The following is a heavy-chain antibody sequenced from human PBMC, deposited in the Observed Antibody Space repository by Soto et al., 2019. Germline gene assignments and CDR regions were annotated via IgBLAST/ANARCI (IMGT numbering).Heavy chain of an antibody. CDR2: TCYTGANT. V-gene: IGHV3-33*08. CDR3: ARDQPGGMDNYFYYMDV. CDR1: GFSFSNYD. J-gene: IGHJ6*03. Sequence: PGGSLRLSCAASGFSFSNYDMHWVRQAPGKGLESITGTCYTGANTDYAESVKGRFTISRDISKNTVYLQMSSLRAEDMAVYYCARDQPGGMDNYFYYMDVWGKGTTVTVSS. D-gene: IGHD2-2*03.